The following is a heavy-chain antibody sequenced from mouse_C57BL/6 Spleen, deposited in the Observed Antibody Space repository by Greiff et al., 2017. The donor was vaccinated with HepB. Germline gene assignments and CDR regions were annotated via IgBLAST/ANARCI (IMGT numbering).Heavy chain of an antibody. V-gene: IGHV2-4*01. CDR3: AKRGDYDGDWYFDV. CDR2: IWSGGST. D-gene: IGHD2-4*01. J-gene: IGHJ1*03. Sequence: VQLQQSGPGLVQPSQSLSITCTVSGFSLTSYGVHWVRQPPGKGLEWLGVIWSGGSTDYNAAFISRLSISKDNSKSQVFFKMNSLQADDTAIYYRAKRGDYDGDWYFDVWGTGTTVTVSS. CDR1: GFSLTSYG.